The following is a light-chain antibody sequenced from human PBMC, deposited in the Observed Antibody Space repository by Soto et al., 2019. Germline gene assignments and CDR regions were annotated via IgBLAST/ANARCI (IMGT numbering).Light chain of an antibody. J-gene: IGLJ1*01. CDR2: NNN. Sequence: QSVLTQPPSASGTPGQRVTISCSGGSPNIGSYTVNWYQQFPGTAPKLLIYNNNQRPSGVPDRFSGSKSGTSASLAISGLQSEDEADHYCSSYTSSSASLYDFGTGTKVTVL. CDR1: SPNIGSYT. CDR3: SSYTSSSASLYD. V-gene: IGLV1-44*01.